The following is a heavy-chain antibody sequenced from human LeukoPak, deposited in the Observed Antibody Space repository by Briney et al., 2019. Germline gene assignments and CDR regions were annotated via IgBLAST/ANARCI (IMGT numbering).Heavy chain of an antibody. Sequence: SETLSLTCTVSGGSISSSSYYWGWIRQPPGKGLEWIGSIYYSGSTYYNPSLKSRVTISVDTSKNQFSLKLSSVTAADTAVYYCARGDHSSGWYYFDYWGQGTLVTVSS. CDR2: IYYSGST. CDR1: GGSISSSSYY. D-gene: IGHD6-19*01. CDR3: ARGDHSSGWYYFDY. J-gene: IGHJ4*02. V-gene: IGHV4-39*07.